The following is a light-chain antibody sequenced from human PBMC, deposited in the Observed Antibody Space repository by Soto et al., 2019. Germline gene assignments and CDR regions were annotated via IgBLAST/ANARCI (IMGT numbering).Light chain of an antibody. CDR3: QSYDSSLSGWV. CDR2: GNS. V-gene: IGLV1-40*01. Sequence: QSVLTQPPSVSGAPGQRVTISCTGSSSNIWAGYNVHWYQQLPGSAPKLLIFGNSNRPSGVPDRFSGSKSGTSASLAITGLQAEDEADYYCQSYDSSLSGWVFGGGTTLTVL. J-gene: IGLJ3*02. CDR1: SSNIWAGYN.